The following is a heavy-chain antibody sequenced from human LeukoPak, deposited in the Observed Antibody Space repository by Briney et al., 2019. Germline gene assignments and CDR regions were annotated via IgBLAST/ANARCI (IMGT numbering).Heavy chain of an antibody. Sequence: GGSLRLSCAASGFTFSISWMHWVRQAPGKGLEWVARIDSDDSRTIYADSVKGRFTISRDDAKNTLYLQMNSLRAEDTAVYYCAGAYYYDRVDPFDYWGQGTLVTVSS. D-gene: IGHD3-22*01. V-gene: IGHV3-74*01. CDR1: GFTFSISW. J-gene: IGHJ4*02. CDR2: IDSDDSRT. CDR3: AGAYYYDRVDPFDY.